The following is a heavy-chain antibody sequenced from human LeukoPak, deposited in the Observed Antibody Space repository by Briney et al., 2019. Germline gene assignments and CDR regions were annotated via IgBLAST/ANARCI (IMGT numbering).Heavy chain of an antibody. D-gene: IGHD2-15*01. CDR1: GGSFSSYY. CDR2: IYYSGST. Sequence: SETLSLTCAVYGGSFSSYYWGWIRQPPGKGLEWIGSIYYSGSTYYNPSLKSRVTISVDTSKNQFSLKLSSVTAADTAVYYCARGSLGYCSGGSCYSDYYYYGMDVWGQGTTVTVSS. J-gene: IGHJ6*02. CDR3: ARGSLGYCSGGSCYSDYYYYGMDV. V-gene: IGHV4-39*07.